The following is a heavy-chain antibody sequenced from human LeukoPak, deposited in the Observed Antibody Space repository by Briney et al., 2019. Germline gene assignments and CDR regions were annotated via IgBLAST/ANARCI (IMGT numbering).Heavy chain of an antibody. V-gene: IGHV3-48*01. CDR3: ARDGGSSWYGAFDI. CDR2: ITGSSSAI. D-gene: IGHD6-13*01. J-gene: IGHJ3*02. Sequence: GGSLRLSCAASGFTFSSYWMNWARQAPGKGLEWVSYITGSSSAIYYADSVKGRFTISRDNAKNVVYLQMNSLRAEDTAMYYCARDGGSSWYGAFDIWGQGTMVTVSS. CDR1: GFTFSSYW.